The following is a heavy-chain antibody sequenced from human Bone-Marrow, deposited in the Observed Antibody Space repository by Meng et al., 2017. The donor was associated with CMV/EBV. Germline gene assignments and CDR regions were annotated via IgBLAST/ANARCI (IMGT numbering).Heavy chain of an antibody. D-gene: IGHD1-1*01. Sequence: VGSLRLSCAASGFTFSSYGMHWVRQAPGKGLEWVAFIRYDGSNKYYADSVKGRFTISRDNSKNTLYLQMNSLRAEDTAVYYCATPPWRLFDYWGQGTLVTVSS. CDR1: GFTFSSYG. CDR3: ATPPWRLFDY. J-gene: IGHJ4*02. CDR2: IRYDGSNK. V-gene: IGHV3-30*02.